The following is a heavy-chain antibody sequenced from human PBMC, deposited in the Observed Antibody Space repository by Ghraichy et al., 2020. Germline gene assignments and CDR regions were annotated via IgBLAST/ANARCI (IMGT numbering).Heavy chain of an antibody. CDR2: IYYSGST. CDR1: GGSISSSGYY. CDR3: ARVLTTVTSSAQ. V-gene: IGHV4-39*07. Sequence: SETLSLTCSVSGGSISSSGYYWGWIRQPPGKGLEWIGSIYYSGSTNYNPSLKSRVTISADTSRNQFSLKLTSVTAADTSVYYCARVLTTVTSSAQWGQGTLVTVSS. D-gene: IGHD4-11*01. J-gene: IGHJ4*02.